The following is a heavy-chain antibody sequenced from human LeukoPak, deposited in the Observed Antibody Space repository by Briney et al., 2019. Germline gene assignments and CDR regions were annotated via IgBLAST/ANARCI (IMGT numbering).Heavy chain of an antibody. D-gene: IGHD3-10*01. Sequence: SETLSLTCTVSGGSISSSSYFWGWIRQSPGKGLEWIGSISYSGTTYYNPSLKSRVTISVDTSKNQFSLKLNSVTAADTAVFYCAANSADYNTLGSSYKVWGQGTLVTVSS. CDR3: AANSADYNTLGSSYKV. J-gene: IGHJ4*02. CDR1: GGSISSSSYF. CDR2: ISYSGTT. V-gene: IGHV4-39*01.